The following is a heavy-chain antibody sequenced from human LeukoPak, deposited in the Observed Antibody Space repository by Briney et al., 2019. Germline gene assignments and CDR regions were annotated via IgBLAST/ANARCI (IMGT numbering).Heavy chain of an antibody. Sequence: GECLRLSCSASGFTFSNVWMTWVRQAPAKGLECVSRIKTKSVRGTTDYAAPVKGRFTVSRDESKNTGYLQMKSLETEDTAVYYCTTDFLQGYSGSWGEGTLVTVSS. J-gene: IGHJ5*02. CDR2: IKTKSVRGTT. CDR3: TTDFLQGYSGS. D-gene: IGHD5-12*01. V-gene: IGHV3-15*01. CDR1: GFTFSNVW.